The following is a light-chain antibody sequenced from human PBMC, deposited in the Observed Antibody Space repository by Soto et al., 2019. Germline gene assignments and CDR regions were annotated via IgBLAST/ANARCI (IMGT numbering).Light chain of an antibody. CDR1: QGISSY. Sequence: DIPLTQSPSFLSASVGDRVTITCRASQGISSYLAWYQQKPGKAPKLLIYAASTLQSGVPSRFSGSGSGTEFTLTLSSLQPEDFATYYCQQLNSYPPVTFGPGTKVDIK. J-gene: IGKJ3*01. V-gene: IGKV1-9*01. CDR3: QQLNSYPPVT. CDR2: AAS.